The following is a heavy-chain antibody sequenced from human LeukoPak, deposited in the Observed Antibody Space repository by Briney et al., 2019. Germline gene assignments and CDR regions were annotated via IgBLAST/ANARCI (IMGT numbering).Heavy chain of an antibody. D-gene: IGHD4-17*01. CDR2: IIPIFGTA. CDR3: ARELNYGEVGFDY. J-gene: IGHJ4*02. V-gene: IGHV1-69*05. CDR1: GNTLNTYA. Sequence: SVKVSCKASGNTLNTYAITWVRQAPGQGLEWMGGIIPIFGTANYAQKFQGRVTITTDESTSTAYMELSSLRSEDTAVYYCARELNYGEVGFDYWGQGTLVTVSS.